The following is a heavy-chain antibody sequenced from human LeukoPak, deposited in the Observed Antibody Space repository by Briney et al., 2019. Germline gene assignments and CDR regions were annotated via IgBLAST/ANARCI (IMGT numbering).Heavy chain of an antibody. CDR2: INAGNGNT. Sequence: ASVKVSCKASGYTFTSYAMHWVRQAPGQRLEWMGWINAGNGNTKYSQKFQGRVTITRDTSASTAYMELSSLRSEDTAVYYCARVPRGYDRGPSDYWGQGTLVTVSS. J-gene: IGHJ4*02. CDR3: ARVPRGYDRGPSDY. CDR1: GYTFTSYA. D-gene: IGHD3-22*01. V-gene: IGHV1-3*01.